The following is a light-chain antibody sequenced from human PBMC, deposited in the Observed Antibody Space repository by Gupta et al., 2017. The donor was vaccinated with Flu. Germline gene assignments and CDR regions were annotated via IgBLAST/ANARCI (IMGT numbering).Light chain of an antibody. Sequence: EIEMTQSPATLSVSPGERATLSCRASQSDNSNLAGYQQKPGQTPRLLIICSSSRATGLLAGFSGSGSGTEFTLAISSLQSEDFAVYYCQQYNNWPLTFGHGTKVDIK. CDR3: QQYNNWPLT. CDR1: QSDNSN. CDR2: CSS. J-gene: IGKJ3*01. V-gene: IGKV3-15*01.